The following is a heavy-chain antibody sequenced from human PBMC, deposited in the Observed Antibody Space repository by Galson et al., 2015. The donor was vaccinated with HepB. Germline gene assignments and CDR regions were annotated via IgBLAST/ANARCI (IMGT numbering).Heavy chain of an antibody. CDR1: GFTFGDYT. D-gene: IGHD3/OR15-3a*01. V-gene: IGHV3-49*03. CDR3: SRDRKGEQTLLDLYYFDY. J-gene: IGHJ4*02. CDR2: IRSKAYDGAT. Sequence: SLRLSCAASGFTFGDYTMSWFRQTPGKGLEWVGFIRSKAYDGATEYAASVKGRFIISRDDSRSIAYLQMNSLKTEDTAVYYCSRDRKGEQTLLDLYYFDYWGQGTLVTVSS.